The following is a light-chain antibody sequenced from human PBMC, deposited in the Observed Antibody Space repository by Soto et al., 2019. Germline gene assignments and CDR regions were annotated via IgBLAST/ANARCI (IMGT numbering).Light chain of an antibody. J-gene: IGLJ2*01. V-gene: IGLV2-8*01. CDR3: SSYAGSNNLI. CDR1: SSDVGRYIY. CDR2: EVS. Sequence: QSALTQPPSASGSPGQSVTISCTGTSSDVGRYIYVSWYQQHPGKAPKLMIYEVSKRPSGVPDRFSGSKSGNTASLTVSGLQAEDEADYYYSSYAGSNNLIFGGGTKLTVL.